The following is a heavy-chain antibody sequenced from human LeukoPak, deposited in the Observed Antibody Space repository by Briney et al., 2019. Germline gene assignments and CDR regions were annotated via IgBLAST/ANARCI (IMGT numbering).Heavy chain of an antibody. V-gene: IGHV3-30*18. Sequence: GGSLRLSCAASGFTFSSYGMHWVRQAPGKGLEWVAVISYDGSNKYYADSVKGRFTISRDNSKNTLYPQMNSLRAEDTAVYYCAKEWGDLYYYYYYYMDVWGKGTTVTVSS. CDR2: ISYDGSNK. J-gene: IGHJ6*03. D-gene: IGHD3-10*01. CDR1: GFTFSSYG. CDR3: AKEWGDLYYYYYYYMDV.